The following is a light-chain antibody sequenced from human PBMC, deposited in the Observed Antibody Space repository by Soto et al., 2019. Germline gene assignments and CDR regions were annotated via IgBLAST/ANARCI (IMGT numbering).Light chain of an antibody. Sequence: QSVRTQPASVSVTPGKSNTSCSTGTSRAVGGYNDVSWYQQHPGKAPKLMICEVSNRPSGVSNRFSGSKSGNTASLTISGLQAEDEADYYCSSYTSSSTYVFGTGTRSPS. V-gene: IGLV2-14*01. CDR2: EVS. CDR3: SSYTSSSTYV. J-gene: IGLJ1*01. CDR1: SRAVGGYND.